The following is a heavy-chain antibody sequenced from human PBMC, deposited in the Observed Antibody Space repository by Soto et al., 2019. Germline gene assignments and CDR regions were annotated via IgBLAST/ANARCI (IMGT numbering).Heavy chain of an antibody. V-gene: IGHV3-33*01. Sequence: GGSLRLSCAASGFTFSSYGMHWVRQAPGKGLEWVAVIWYDGSNKYYADSVKGRFTISRDNSKNTLYLQMNSLRAEDTAVDYCARDEQLYGHSSRGYYYYYMDVWGKGTTVTVSS. D-gene: IGHD6-13*01. CDR3: ARDEQLYGHSSRGYYYYYMDV. CDR1: GFTFSSYG. CDR2: IWYDGSNK. J-gene: IGHJ6*03.